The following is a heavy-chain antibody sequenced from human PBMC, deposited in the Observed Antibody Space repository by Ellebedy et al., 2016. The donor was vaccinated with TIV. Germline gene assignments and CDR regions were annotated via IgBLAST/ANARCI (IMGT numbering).Heavy chain of an antibody. CDR2: ISFDGSNK. V-gene: IGHV3-30*01. CDR3: ARERRDGYSFRFDP. J-gene: IGHJ5*02. D-gene: IGHD5-24*01. CDR1: RFTFSTYA. Sequence: GESLKISCAASRFTFSTYAMHWVHQTPGKGLEWVAVISFDGSNKYYADSVKGRFTISRDNSKNTLYLQMNSLRREDTAVYYCARERRDGYSFRFDPWGQGTLVTVSS.